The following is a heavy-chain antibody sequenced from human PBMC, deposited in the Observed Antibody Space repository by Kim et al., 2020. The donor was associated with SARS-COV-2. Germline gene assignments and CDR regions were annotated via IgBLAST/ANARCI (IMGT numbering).Heavy chain of an antibody. CDR3: ARDGRVGATTGVDY. J-gene: IGHJ4*02. CDR2: IWYDGSNK. CDR1: GFTFSSHG. D-gene: IGHD1-26*01. Sequence: GGSLRLSCAASGFTFSSHGMHWVRQAPGKGLEWVAVIWYDGSNKYYADSVKGRFTISRDNSKNTLYLQMNSLRAEDTAVYYCARDGRVGATTGVDYWGQGTLVTVSS. V-gene: IGHV3-33*01.